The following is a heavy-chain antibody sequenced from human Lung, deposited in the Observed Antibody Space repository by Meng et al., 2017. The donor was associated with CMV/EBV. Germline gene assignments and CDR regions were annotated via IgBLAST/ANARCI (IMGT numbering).Heavy chain of an antibody. CDR1: GFTFSSYA. J-gene: IGHJ5*02. Sequence: GGSXRLXCAASGFTFSSYAMTWVRQAPGKGLEWVSQISASGDSTYYADSVKGRFTISRDNSKNTLYLQMNSLRAADTAIYYCAKASRGGWGGWFDPWGQGNXVTVSS. V-gene: IGHV3-23*01. CDR3: AKASRGGWGGWFDP. CDR2: ISASGDST. D-gene: IGHD3-16*01.